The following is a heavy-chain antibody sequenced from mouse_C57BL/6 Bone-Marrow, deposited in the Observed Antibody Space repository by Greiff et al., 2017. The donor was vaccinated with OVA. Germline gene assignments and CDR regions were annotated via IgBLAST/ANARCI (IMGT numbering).Heavy chain of an antibody. Sequence: QVQLQQPGAELVKPGASVKLSCKASGYTFTSYWMHWVKQRPGPGLEWIGMIHPNSGSTNYNEKFKSKATLTVDKSSSTAYMQLSSLTSEDSAVYYCARGGYSNYRFAYWGQGTLVTVSA. CDR1: GYTFTSYW. CDR2: IHPNSGST. CDR3: ARGGYSNYRFAY. D-gene: IGHD2-5*01. J-gene: IGHJ3*01. V-gene: IGHV1-64*01.